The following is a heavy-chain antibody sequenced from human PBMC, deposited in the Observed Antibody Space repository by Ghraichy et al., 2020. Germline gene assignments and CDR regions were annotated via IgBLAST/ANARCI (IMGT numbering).Heavy chain of an antibody. CDR3: ARRGCSGGSCQVSDAFDI. V-gene: IGHV3-33*08. CDR2: IWYDGSNK. CDR1: GFTFSSYG. J-gene: IGHJ3*02. D-gene: IGHD2-15*01. Sequence: GGSLRLSCAASGFTFSSYGMHWVRQAPGKGLEWVAVIWYDGSNKYYADSVKGRFTISRDNSKNTLYLQMNSLRAEDTAVYYCARRGCSGGSCQVSDAFDIWGQGTMVTVSS.